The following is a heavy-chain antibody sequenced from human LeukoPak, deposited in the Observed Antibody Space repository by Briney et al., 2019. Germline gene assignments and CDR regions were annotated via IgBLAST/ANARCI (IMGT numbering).Heavy chain of an antibody. CDR2: ISAYNGNT. CDR1: GYTFTSYG. Sequence: ASVKVSCKASGYTFTSYGISLVRQAPGQGLERMGWISAYNGNTNYAQRLQGRVTMTTDTSTSTAYMELRSLRSDDTAVYYCARSPRSSSRNASDIWGQGTMVTVSS. D-gene: IGHD6-6*01. V-gene: IGHV1-18*01. CDR3: ARSPRSSSRNASDI. J-gene: IGHJ3*02.